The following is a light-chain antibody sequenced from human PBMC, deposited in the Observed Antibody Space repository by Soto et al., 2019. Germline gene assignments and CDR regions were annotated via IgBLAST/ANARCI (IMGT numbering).Light chain of an antibody. CDR3: QQYNNWPPLT. CDR1: QSVSSN. J-gene: IGKJ4*01. V-gene: IGKV3-15*01. Sequence: EIVMTQSPATLSVSPGERATLSCRASQSVSSNLAWYQQXXXQXPRLLIYGASTRATGIPARFSGSGSGTEFTLTISSLQSEDFAVYYCQQYNNWPPLTFGGGTKVEIK. CDR2: GAS.